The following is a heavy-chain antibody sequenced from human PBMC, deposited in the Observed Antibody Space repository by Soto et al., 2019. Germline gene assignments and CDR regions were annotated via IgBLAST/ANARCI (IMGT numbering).Heavy chain of an antibody. D-gene: IGHD4-17*01. CDR2: ISPYNGET. Sequence: SVKVSCKASGGTFSSYTISWVRQAPGQGLEWMGGISPYNGETNYAQKFQGRVTMTEDTSTDTAYMELSSLRSEDTAVYYCARTLYGDNVAYRGQGTLVTVSS. CDR1: GGTFSSYT. J-gene: IGHJ4*02. V-gene: IGHV1-69*10. CDR3: ARTLYGDNVAY.